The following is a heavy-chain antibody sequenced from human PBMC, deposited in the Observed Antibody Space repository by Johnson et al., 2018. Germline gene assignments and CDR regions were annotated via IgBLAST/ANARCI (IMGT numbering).Heavy chain of an antibody. D-gene: IGHD1-1*01. Sequence: VQLVESGGGVVQPGRSLRLSCVASGFTLSSYAVHWVRQAPGKGLEWVAVISYDGYNKFYADSVKARFSISRDNSENTLYLQMNSLRPEDTAVYYCAKSETMFDGFDIWGQGTMVTVSS. CDR3: AKSETMFDGFDI. V-gene: IGHV3-30-3*02. CDR2: ISYDGYNK. CDR1: GFTLSSYA. J-gene: IGHJ3*02.